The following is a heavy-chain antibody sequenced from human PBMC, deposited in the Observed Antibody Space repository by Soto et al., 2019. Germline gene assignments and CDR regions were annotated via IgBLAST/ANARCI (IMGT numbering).Heavy chain of an antibody. Sequence: PGRALIPSRSISGIPFRSYAIVLRRPAPGKGLEWVAVISYDGSNEYYADSVKGRFTISRDNSKSTVFLQMSSLRPEDTAIYYCVTDQGPYHLNFELGGRGTLGTSPQ. V-gene: IGHV3-30*14. CDR3: VTDQGPYHLNFEL. CDR1: GIPFRSYA. CDR2: ISYDGSNE. J-gene: IGHJ2*01. D-gene: IGHD3-10*01.